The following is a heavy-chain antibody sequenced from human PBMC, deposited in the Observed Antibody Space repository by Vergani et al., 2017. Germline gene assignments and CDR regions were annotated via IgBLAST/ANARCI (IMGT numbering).Heavy chain of an antibody. Sequence: QVQLVQSGAEVKKPGASVKVSCKASGYTFTSYAMHWVRQAPGQRLEWMGWINAGYGNTKYSQKFQGRVTITRDTSASTAYMELSSLRSEDTAVYYCARYFVDDSSGYYYLDYWGQGTLVTVSS. V-gene: IGHV1-3*01. J-gene: IGHJ4*02. CDR1: GYTFTSYA. D-gene: IGHD3-22*01. CDR3: ARYFVDDSSGYYYLDY. CDR2: INAGYGNT.